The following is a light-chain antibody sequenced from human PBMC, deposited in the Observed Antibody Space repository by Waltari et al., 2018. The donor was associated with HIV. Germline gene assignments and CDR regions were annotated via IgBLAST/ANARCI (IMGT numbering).Light chain of an antibody. CDR1: SSDLGLYNL. J-gene: IGLJ1*01. Sequence: QSALTQPASVSGSLGQSTSISCSGSSSDLGLYNLVSWYQVSPGKAPKLIIHEVNKRPSGVSDRFSGSKSGKTASLTISGLQTEDEADYYCCSYAGDSNYVFGTGTKVTVL. V-gene: IGLV2-23*02. CDR3: CSYAGDSNYV. CDR2: EVN.